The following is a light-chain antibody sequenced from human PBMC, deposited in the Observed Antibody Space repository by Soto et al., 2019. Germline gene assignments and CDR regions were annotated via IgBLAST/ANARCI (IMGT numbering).Light chain of an antibody. CDR3: QQRTSWPLLT. CDR2: DAS. Sequence: DIVLTQSPATLSLSPGERASLSCRASQSVSNSLAWYQQKPGQPPRLLIYDASTRATGIPARFTGSGSGTDFTPAIRSLGPEDFAVYYCQQRTSWPLLTFGGGTKVEIK. J-gene: IGKJ4*01. V-gene: IGKV3-11*01. CDR1: QSVSNS.